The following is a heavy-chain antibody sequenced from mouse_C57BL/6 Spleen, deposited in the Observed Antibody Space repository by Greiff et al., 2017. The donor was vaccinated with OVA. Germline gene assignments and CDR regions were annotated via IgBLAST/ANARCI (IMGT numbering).Heavy chain of an antibody. CDR3: ARGYYDYDYFDY. CDR1: GYTFTDYN. D-gene: IGHD2-4*01. CDR2: INPNNGGT. J-gene: IGHJ2*01. V-gene: IGHV1-18*01. Sequence: EVQLQESGPELVKPGASVKIPCKASGYTFTDYNMDWVKQSHGKSLEWIGAINPNNGGTIYNQKFKGKATLTVDKSSSTAYMQLRSLTSEDTAVYYGARGYYDYDYFDYWGQGTTLTVSS.